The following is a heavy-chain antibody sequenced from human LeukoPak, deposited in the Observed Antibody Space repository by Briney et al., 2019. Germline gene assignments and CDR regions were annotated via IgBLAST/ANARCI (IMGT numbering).Heavy chain of an antibody. CDR2: ISGSGGST. Sequence: GGSLRLSCAASGFTFSSYAMGWVRQAPGKGLEWVSAISGSGGSTYYADSVKGRFTISRDNAKNTLYLQMNSLRAEDTAVYYCARESLTDIVVVGAFDIWGQGTMVTVSS. CDR1: GFTFSSYA. V-gene: IGHV3-23*01. D-gene: IGHD2-15*01. CDR3: ARESLTDIVVVGAFDI. J-gene: IGHJ3*02.